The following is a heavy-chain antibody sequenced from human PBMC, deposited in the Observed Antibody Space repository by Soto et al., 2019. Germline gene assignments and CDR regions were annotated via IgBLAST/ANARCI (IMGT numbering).Heavy chain of an antibody. J-gene: IGHJ3*02. V-gene: IGHV3-23*01. D-gene: IGHD3-3*01. Sequence: EVQLLESGGGLVQPGGSLRLSCAASGFTFSSYAMSWVRLAPGKGLEWVSAISGSGGSTYYADSVKGRFTISRDNSKNTLYLQMNSLRAEDTAVYYCAKDGRVHPNYDFWSGYSGDAFDIWGQGTMVTVSS. CDR3: AKDGRVHPNYDFWSGYSGDAFDI. CDR2: ISGSGGST. CDR1: GFTFSSYA.